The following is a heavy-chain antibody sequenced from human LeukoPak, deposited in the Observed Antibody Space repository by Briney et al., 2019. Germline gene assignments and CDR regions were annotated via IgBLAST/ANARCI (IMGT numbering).Heavy chain of an antibody. D-gene: IGHD6-13*01. Sequence: PGGSLRLSCAASGTYWMHWVRQAPGKGLVWVSHINSDGSWTGYADSVRGRFTISRDNSKNTLYLQMNSLRAEDTAVYYCAKDYEYNSNTWYFHWGRGTLVSVSS. V-gene: IGHV3-74*01. CDR2: INSDGSWT. J-gene: IGHJ4*02. CDR1: GTYW. CDR3: AKDYEYNSNTWYFH.